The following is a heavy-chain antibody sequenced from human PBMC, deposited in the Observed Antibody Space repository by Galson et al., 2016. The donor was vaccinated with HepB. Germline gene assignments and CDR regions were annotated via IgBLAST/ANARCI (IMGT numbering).Heavy chain of an antibody. D-gene: IGHD1-26*01. CDR2: ISSISSHT. CDR3: ARSNSGSYPLLDY. CDR1: GFSFSDYY. V-gene: IGHV3-11*03. J-gene: IGHJ4*02. Sequence: SLRLSCAASGFSFSDYYMSWIRQAPGKGLEWVSYISSISSHTNSADSVKGRFTISRDNAKNSLYLQMNSLRAEDTAVYYCARSNSGSYPLLDYWGQGTLVTVSS.